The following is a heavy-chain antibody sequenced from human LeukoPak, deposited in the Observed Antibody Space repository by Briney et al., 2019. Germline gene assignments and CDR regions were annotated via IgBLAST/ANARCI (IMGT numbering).Heavy chain of an antibody. CDR1: GFTFSNYA. V-gene: IGHV3-23*01. Sequence: GGSLRLSCAASGFTFSNYAMSWVRQAPGEGREWGSAISGSGCSGVNTYYTDAVKGRFTISRENPKNTVYLQMNSLRAEDTAVYYCASLHDGFDIWGQGTTVTVSS. J-gene: IGHJ3*02. CDR3: ASLHDGFDI. CDR2: ISGSGCSGVNT.